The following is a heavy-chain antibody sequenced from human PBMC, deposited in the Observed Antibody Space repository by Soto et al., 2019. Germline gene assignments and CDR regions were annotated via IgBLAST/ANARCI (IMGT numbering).Heavy chain of an antibody. J-gene: IGHJ5*01. Sequence: EVQLVESGGGLVQPGGSLRLSCAASGFTFSSYEMNWVRQAPGKGLEWVSYISSSGSGSTIYYADSAKGRFTISRDNAKNSLYLHMSSLRAEDTAVYYCARVAPGSTSWFDSWGQGTLVTVSS. V-gene: IGHV3-48*03. CDR2: ISSSGSGSTI. D-gene: IGHD3-16*01. CDR3: ARVAPGSTSWFDS. CDR1: GFTFSSYE.